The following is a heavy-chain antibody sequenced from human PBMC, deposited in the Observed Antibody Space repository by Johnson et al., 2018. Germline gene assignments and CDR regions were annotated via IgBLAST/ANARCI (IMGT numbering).Heavy chain of an antibody. J-gene: IGHJ3*02. D-gene: IGHD4-23*01. CDR1: GFTFSSYG. V-gene: IGHV3-30*18. CDR3: AKTRDHYGGFYDAFDI. CDR2: ISYDGSNK. Sequence: QVQLVESGGGVVQPGRSLRLSCAASGFTFSSYGMHWVRQAPGKGLEWVAVISYDGSNKYYADSVKGRFTISRDNSKNTLYLQMNSLRAEDTAVYYCAKTRDHYGGFYDAFDIWGQGTMVTVSS.